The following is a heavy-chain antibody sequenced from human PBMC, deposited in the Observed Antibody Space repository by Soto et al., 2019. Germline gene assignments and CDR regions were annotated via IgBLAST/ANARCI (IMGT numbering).Heavy chain of an antibody. J-gene: IGHJ4*02. CDR1: GFTFSSYA. Sequence: PGGSLRLSSAASGFTFSSYAMSWVRQAPGKGLEWVSAISGSGGSTYYADSVKGRFTISRDNSKNTLYLQMNSLRAEDTAVYYCAKDVSPLRRVIDYWGQGTLVTVSS. V-gene: IGHV3-23*01. D-gene: IGHD3-22*01. CDR2: ISGSGGST. CDR3: AKDVSPLRRVIDY.